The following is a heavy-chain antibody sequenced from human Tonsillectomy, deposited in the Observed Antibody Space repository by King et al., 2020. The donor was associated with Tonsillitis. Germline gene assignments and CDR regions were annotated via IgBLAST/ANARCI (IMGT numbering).Heavy chain of an antibody. CDR3: AGRYDLWSGPFDS. J-gene: IGHJ4*02. CDR2: IFHRGST. D-gene: IGHD3-3*01. V-gene: IGHV4-59*11. Sequence: QLQESGPGLVKPSETLSLTCTVSGGSIKGHYWNWIRQPPGKGLEWIGYIFHRGSTNYNPSLKSRLTITVDTSKNQFSLKLSSVTEADTAMYYCAGRYDLWSGPFDSWGQGTLVTVSS. CDR1: GGSIKGHY.